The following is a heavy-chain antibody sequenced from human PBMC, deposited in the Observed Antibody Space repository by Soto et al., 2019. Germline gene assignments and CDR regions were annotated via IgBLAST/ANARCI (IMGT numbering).Heavy chain of an antibody. Sequence: QVQLVESGGDLVKPGGSLRLSCAGSGFTFSDYYMSWIRQAPGKGLEWVSSITSSGSTTYYTDSVKGRFTISRDNAKNSLYLQMNSLRAEDTAVYYCARERYSYGPYYFDYWGQGTLVTVSS. V-gene: IGHV3-11*01. J-gene: IGHJ4*02. CDR3: ARERYSYGPYYFDY. CDR1: GFTFSDYY. D-gene: IGHD5-18*01. CDR2: ITSSGSTT.